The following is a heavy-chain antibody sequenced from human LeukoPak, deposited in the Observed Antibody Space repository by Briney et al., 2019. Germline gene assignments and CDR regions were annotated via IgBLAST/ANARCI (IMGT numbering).Heavy chain of an antibody. Sequence: GGSLRLSCAASGFTFSSYGMHRVRQAPGKGLEWVAFIRYDGSNKYYADSVKGRFTISRDNSKNTLYLQMNSLRAEDTAVYCCAKEFSGSRQTPLFDIWGQGTMVTVSS. D-gene: IGHD1-26*01. V-gene: IGHV3-30*02. CDR2: IRYDGSNK. CDR3: AKEFSGSRQTPLFDI. J-gene: IGHJ3*02. CDR1: GFTFSSYG.